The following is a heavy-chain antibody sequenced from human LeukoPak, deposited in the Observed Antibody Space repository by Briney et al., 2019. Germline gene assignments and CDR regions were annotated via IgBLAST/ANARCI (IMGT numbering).Heavy chain of an antibody. CDR1: GGSISSGGYY. CDR2: IYHSGST. D-gene: IGHD2-2*01. Sequence: SETLSLTCTVSGGSISSGGYYWSWIRQPPGKGLEWIGYIYHSGSTYYNPSLKSRVTISVDRSKNQFSLKLSSVTAADTAVYYCARERYCSSTSCPPLDYWGQGTLVTVSS. V-gene: IGHV4-30-2*01. J-gene: IGHJ4*02. CDR3: ARERYCSSTSCPPLDY.